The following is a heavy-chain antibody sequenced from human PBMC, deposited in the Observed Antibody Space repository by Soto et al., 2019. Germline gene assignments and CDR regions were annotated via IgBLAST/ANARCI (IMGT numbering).Heavy chain of an antibody. V-gene: IGHV4-38-2*01. Sequence: SETLSLTCAVSGYSISSGYYWGWIRQPPGKGLEWIGSIYHSGSTYYNPSLKSRVTISVDTSKNQFSLKLSSVTAADTAVYYCARVGTMIVVVINAFGIWGQGTMVTVSS. CDR1: GYSISSGYY. CDR3: ARVGTMIVVVINAFGI. CDR2: IYHSGST. J-gene: IGHJ3*02. D-gene: IGHD3-22*01.